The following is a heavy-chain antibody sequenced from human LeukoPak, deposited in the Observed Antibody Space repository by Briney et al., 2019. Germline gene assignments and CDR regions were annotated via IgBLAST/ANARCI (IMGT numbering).Heavy chain of an antibody. CDR3: AGGATEDFYYYMDV. Sequence: GGSLRLSCAASGFTLSSYGMHWVRQAPGKGLEWVAFIRYDGSNKYYADSVKGRFTISRDNAKNTLYLQMNSLRAEDTAVYYCAGGATEDFYYYMDVWGKGTTVTVSS. V-gene: IGHV3-30*02. CDR2: IRYDGSNK. J-gene: IGHJ6*03. CDR1: GFTLSSYG. D-gene: IGHD1-26*01.